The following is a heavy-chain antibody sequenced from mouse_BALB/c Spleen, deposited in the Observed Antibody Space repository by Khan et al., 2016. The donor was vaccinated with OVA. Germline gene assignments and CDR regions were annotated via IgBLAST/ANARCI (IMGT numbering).Heavy chain of an antibody. Sequence: QVQLKQSGPGLVQPSQSLSITCTVSDFSLTNYGVHWVRQSPGQGLEWLGVIWSGGSTDYNVAFISRLSITKDNSKSQVFFKMNSLQVDDTAIYYCARRDYGSSYGFAYWDQGTLVTVSA. D-gene: IGHD1-1*01. CDR3: ARRDYGSSYGFAY. CDR2: IWSGGST. CDR1: DFSLTNYG. J-gene: IGHJ3*01. V-gene: IGHV2-4*02.